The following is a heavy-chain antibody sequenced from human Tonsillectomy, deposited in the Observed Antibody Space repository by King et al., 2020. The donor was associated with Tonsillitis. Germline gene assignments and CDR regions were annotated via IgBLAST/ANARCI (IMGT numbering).Heavy chain of an antibody. D-gene: IGHD3-22*01. V-gene: IGHV3-7*01. CDR2: IKQDGSVK. CDR3: ARDTYYYNNSGYSHFDY. J-gene: IGHJ4*02. CDR1: GFSSSTYW. Sequence: GGGGGGAGGCRGLSGAAAGFSSSTYWMSWVRQAPGEGLEWVANIKQDGSVKYYVGSVQGRLTISRDTAKNSLFLQMNSLRAEDTAVYYCARDTYYYNNSGYSHFDYWGQGTLVTVSS.